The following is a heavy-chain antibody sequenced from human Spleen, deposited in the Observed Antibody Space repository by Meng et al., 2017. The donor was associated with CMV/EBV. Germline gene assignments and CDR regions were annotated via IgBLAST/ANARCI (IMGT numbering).Heavy chain of an antibody. CDR2: INPNSGAT. CDR1: GYTFSDYY. CDR3: ARFGRHVSTFCFDI. D-gene: IGHD3-10*01. J-gene: IGHJ3*02. V-gene: IGHV1-2*02. Sequence: AGYTFSDYYLHWVRQAPGQGLEWMGCINPNSGATTYPQKFQGRVTMTRDTSISTAYMDLSRLRSDDTAVYYCARFGRHVSTFCFDIWGQGTMVTVSS.